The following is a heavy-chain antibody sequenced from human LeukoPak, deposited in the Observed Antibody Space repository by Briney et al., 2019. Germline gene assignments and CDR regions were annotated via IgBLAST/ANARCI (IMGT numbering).Heavy chain of an antibody. CDR1: GFTFSSYS. CDR3: ASLTSHRYCSGGSCYG. CDR2: ISSSSSYI. V-gene: IGHV3-21*01. Sequence: GSLRLSCAASGFTFSSYSMNWVRQAPGKGLEWVSSISSSSSYIYYADSVKGRFTFSRDNAKNSLYLQMNSLRAEDTAVYYCASLTSHRYCSGGSCYGWGQGTLVTVSS. D-gene: IGHD2-15*01. J-gene: IGHJ4*02.